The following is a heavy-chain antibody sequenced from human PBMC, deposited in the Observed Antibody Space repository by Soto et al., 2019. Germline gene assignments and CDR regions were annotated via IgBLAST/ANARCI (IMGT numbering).Heavy chain of an antibody. Sequence: SETLSLTCTVSGGSISSGYYFWTWIRQHPEKGLEWIGYIHYNGRTNSSPSLKSRVTVSTDASKNQFSLILSSVTAADTAVYYCARIPYGSFWGYFDYWGQGALVTVSS. D-gene: IGHD7-27*01. CDR1: GGSISSGYYF. CDR2: IHYNGRT. V-gene: IGHV4-31*03. J-gene: IGHJ4*02. CDR3: ARIPYGSFWGYFDY.